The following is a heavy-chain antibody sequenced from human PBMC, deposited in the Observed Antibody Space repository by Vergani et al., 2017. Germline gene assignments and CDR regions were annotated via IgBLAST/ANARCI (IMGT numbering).Heavy chain of an antibody. CDR2: MNPNSGNT. Sequence: QVPLVQSGAEVKKPGASVKVFCKASGYTFTTYDINWVRQATGPGLEWMGWMNPNSGNTGYAQKFQGRVTMTRKTSITTAYMELSSLRSDDTAVYFCVTGRGIYWGQGTLVTVST. CDR1: GYTFTTYD. D-gene: IGHD6-13*01. V-gene: IGHV1-8*01. CDR3: VTGRGIY. J-gene: IGHJ4*02.